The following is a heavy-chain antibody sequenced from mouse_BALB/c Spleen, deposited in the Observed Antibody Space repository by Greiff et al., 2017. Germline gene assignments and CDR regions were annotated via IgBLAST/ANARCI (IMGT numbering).Heavy chain of an antibody. CDR2: ILPGSGST. Sequence: QVQLQQSGAELMKPGASVKISCKATGYTFSSYWIEWVKQRPGHGLEWIGEILPGSGSTNYNEKFKGKATFTADTSSNTAYMQLSSLTSEDSAVYYCARFGLRRAWFPYWGQGTLVTVSA. V-gene: IGHV1-9*01. J-gene: IGHJ3*01. CDR1: GYTFSSYW. D-gene: IGHD3-1*01. CDR3: ARFGLRRAWFPY.